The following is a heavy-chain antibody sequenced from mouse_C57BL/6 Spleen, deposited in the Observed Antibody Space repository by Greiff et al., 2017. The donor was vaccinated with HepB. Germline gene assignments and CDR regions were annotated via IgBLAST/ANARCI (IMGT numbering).Heavy chain of an antibody. D-gene: IGHD2-5*01. Sequence: VQLQQPGAELVKPGASVKVSCKASGYTFTSYWMHWVKQRPGQGLEWIGRIHPSDSDTNYNQKFKGKATLTVDKSSSTAYMQLSSLTSEDSAVYYCAMDSNYVFYAVDYWGQGTSVTVSS. J-gene: IGHJ4*01. CDR1: GYTFTSYW. V-gene: IGHV1-74*01. CDR2: IHPSDSDT. CDR3: AMDSNYVFYAVDY.